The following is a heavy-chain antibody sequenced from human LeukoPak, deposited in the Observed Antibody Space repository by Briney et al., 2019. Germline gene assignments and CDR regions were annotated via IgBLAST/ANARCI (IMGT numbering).Heavy chain of an antibody. CDR1: GGSFSGYY. Sequence: PSETLSLTCAVYGGSFSGYYWSWIRQPPGKGLEWIGEINHSGSTNYNPSLKSRATISVDTSKNQFSLKLSSVTAADTAVYYCARESVTSDYWGQGTLVTVSS. CDR2: INHSGST. V-gene: IGHV4-34*01. D-gene: IGHD4-17*01. J-gene: IGHJ4*02. CDR3: ARESVTSDY.